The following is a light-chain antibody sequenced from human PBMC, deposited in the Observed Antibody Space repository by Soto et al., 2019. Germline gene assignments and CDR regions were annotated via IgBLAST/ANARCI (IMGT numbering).Light chain of an antibody. CDR1: QSVSSY. CDR2: DAS. J-gene: IGKJ5*01. V-gene: IGKV3-11*01. CDR3: QQRSDWPPIT. Sequence: EIVLTQSPATLSLSPGERATLSCRASQSVSSYLAWYQQKPGQAPRLLIYDASNRATSIPARFSGSGSGTDFTLTISSLEPEDFEVYYCQQRSDWPPITFGQGTRLEIK.